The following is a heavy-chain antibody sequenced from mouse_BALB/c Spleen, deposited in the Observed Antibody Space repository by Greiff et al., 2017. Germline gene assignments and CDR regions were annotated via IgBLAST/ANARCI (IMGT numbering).Heavy chain of an antibody. Sequence: EVQLQQSGGDLVKPGGSLKLSCAASGFTFSSYGMSWVRQTPDKRLEWVATISSGGSYTYYPDSVKGRFTISRDNAKNTLYLQMSSLKSEDTAMYYCARRADAAFAYWGQGTLVTVSA. CDR2: ISSGGSYT. CDR3: ARRADAAFAY. J-gene: IGHJ3*01. CDR1: GFTFSSYG. V-gene: IGHV5-6*01.